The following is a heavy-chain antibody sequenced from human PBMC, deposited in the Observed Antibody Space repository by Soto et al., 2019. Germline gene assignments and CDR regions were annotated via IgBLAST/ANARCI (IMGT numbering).Heavy chain of an antibody. CDR3: AKDSSSWYGGYFDY. V-gene: IGHV3-9*01. CDR2: ISWNSGSI. D-gene: IGHD6-13*01. Sequence: GGSLRLSCAASGFTFDDYAMHWVRQAPGKGLEWVSGISWNSGSIGYADSVKGRFTISRDNAKNSLYLQMNSLRAEDTALYYCAKDSSSWYGGYFDYWGQGTLGTVSS. CDR1: GFTFDDYA. J-gene: IGHJ4*02.